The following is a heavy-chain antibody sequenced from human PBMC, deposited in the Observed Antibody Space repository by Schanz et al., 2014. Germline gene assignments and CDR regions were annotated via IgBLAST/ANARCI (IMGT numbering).Heavy chain of an antibody. CDR2: ISSRSSYI. V-gene: IGHV3-21*04. CDR3: ARFRVHYSDF. D-gene: IGHD3-10*01. Sequence: EVQLVESGGGLVKPGGSLSLSCVTSGFTFGAYTMNWVRQAPGKGLEWVSSISSRSSYIYYTDSVKGRFTISRDNAKKSLFLQLNSLRAEDTAFYYCARFRVHYSDFWGQGVLVTVSS. J-gene: IGHJ4*02. CDR1: GFTFGAYT.